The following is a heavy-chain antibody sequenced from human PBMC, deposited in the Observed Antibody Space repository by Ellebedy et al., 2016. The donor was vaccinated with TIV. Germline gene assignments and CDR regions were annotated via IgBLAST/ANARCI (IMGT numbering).Heavy chain of an antibody. Sequence: GESLKISCKGSGNSFTNYWIGWVRQVPGKGLEWMGIIYPVDSDTRYSPSFQGQVTISADKSISTAYLQWSSLKASDTAMYYCARHFPLVGSSWYYYYYGMDVWGQGTTVTVSS. CDR3: ARHFPLVGSSWYYYYYGMDV. J-gene: IGHJ6*02. D-gene: IGHD6-13*01. CDR1: GNSFTNYW. V-gene: IGHV5-51*01. CDR2: IYPVDSDT.